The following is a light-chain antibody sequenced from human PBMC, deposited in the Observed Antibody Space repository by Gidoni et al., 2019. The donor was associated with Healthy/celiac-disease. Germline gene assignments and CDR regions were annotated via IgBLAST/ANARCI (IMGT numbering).Light chain of an antibody. Sequence: EIVLTQSPATLSLSPGESATLSSRASQSVSSYLAWYQQKPGQAPRLLSYDASNRATGIPARFSGSGSGTDFTLTISSLEPEDFAVYYCQQRSNWLALTFGGGTKVEIK. CDR2: DAS. CDR1: QSVSSY. J-gene: IGKJ4*01. V-gene: IGKV3-11*01. CDR3: QQRSNWLALT.